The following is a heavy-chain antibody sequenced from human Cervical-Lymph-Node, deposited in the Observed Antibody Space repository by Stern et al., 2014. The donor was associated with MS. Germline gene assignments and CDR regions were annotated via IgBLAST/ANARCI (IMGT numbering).Heavy chain of an antibody. V-gene: IGHV1-46*03. D-gene: IGHD3-3*02. CDR3: APSMASYPPIGY. CDR1: GYTFSSYY. Sequence: QLVQSGAEVKKPGASVKVSCKASGYTFSSYYMHWVRQAPGQGLEWMGIINPSCDSASYPQKFQGRVTITRDASTSNVHIEVSSLRSEGTAVYYCAPSMASYPPIGYWGQGTLVTVSS. CDR2: INPSCDSA. J-gene: IGHJ4*02.